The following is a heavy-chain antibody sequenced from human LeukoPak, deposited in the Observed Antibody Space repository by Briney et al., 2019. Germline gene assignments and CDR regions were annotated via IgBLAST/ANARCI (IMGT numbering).Heavy chain of an antibody. D-gene: IGHD3-10*01. V-gene: IGHV1-2*02. CDR3: ARVKDRISMVRGVLSPQNYYYYYMDV. J-gene: IGHJ6*03. CDR1: GYTFTGYY. CDR2: INPNSGGT. Sequence: ASVKVSCKASGYTFTGYYMHWVRQAPGQGLEWMGWINPNSGGTNYAQKFQGRVTMTRDTSISTAYMELSRLRSDDTAVYYCARVKDRISMVRGVLSPQNYYYYYMDVWGKGTTVTVSS.